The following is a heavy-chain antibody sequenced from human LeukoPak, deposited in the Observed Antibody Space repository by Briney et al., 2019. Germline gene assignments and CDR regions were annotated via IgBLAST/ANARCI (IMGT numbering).Heavy chain of an antibody. J-gene: IGHJ3*02. CDR1: GYSSTTYW. CDR2: IYPGDSDA. CDR3: ARQGRIVVVTTTHDAFDI. D-gene: IGHD2-21*02. V-gene: IGHV5-51*01. Sequence: PGESLKISCTGFGYSSTTYWIGWVRQMPGKGLEWMGIIYPGDSDARYSPSLQGQVTISVDKSISTAYLQWSSLKASDTAMYYCARQGRIVVVTTTHDAFDIWGQGTMVTVSS.